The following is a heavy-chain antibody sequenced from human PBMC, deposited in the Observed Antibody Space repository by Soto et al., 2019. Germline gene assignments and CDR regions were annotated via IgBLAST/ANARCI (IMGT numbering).Heavy chain of an antibody. CDR3: ARAGVAATLSLIVDYYYYYMDV. Sequence: PGGSLRLSCAASGFTFSSYGMHWVRQAPGKGLEWVAVIWYDGSNKYYADSVKGRFTISRDNSKNTLYLQMNSLRAEDTAVYYCARAGVAATLSLIVDYYYYYMDVWGKGTTVTVSS. CDR2: IWYDGSNK. V-gene: IGHV3-33*01. CDR1: GFTFSSYG. D-gene: IGHD2-15*01. J-gene: IGHJ6*03.